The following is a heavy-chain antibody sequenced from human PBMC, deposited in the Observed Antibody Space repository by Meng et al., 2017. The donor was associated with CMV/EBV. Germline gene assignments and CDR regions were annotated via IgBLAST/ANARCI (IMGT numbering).Heavy chain of an antibody. V-gene: IGHV4-30-4*08. Sequence: GPGLVKPSQPLFLTCSVSGGFISSGEYYGSSIRQPPGKGLEWIGYIYYSGTTYYNPSLESRVTISVDTSKNQFSLNLSSVTAADKAVYYCARLSGSGTTSTGYHYAFDSWGQGTLVTVSS. J-gene: IGHJ4*02. D-gene: IGHD3-22*01. CDR1: GGFISSGEYY. CDR3: ARLSGSGTTSTGYHYAFDS. CDR2: IYYSGTT.